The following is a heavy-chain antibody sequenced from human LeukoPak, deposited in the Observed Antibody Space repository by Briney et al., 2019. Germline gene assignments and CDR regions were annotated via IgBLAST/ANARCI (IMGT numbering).Heavy chain of an antibody. V-gene: IGHV3-33*08. D-gene: IGHD2-21*01. J-gene: IGHJ4*02. CDR3: ARDGGGYCGGD. CDR1: GFTVSSNY. CDR2: IWYDGSNK. Sequence: HPGGSLRLSCAASGFTVSSNYMSWVRQAPGKGLEWVAVIWYDGSNKYYADSVKGRFTISRDNSKNTLYLQLNSLRAEDTAVYYCARDGGGYCGGDCGQGTLVTVSS.